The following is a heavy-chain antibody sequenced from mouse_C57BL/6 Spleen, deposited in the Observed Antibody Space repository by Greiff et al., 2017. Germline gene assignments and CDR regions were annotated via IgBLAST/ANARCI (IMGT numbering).Heavy chain of an antibody. CDR2: IYPRDGST. CDR1: GYTFTDHT. J-gene: IGHJ4*01. CDR3: ARGLTGTYYAMDY. D-gene: IGHD4-1*01. Sequence: QVQLQQSDAELVKPGASVKISCKVSGYTFTDHTIHWMKQRPEQGLEWIGYIYPRDGSTKYNEKFKGKATLNAYKSSSTAYMQLNSLTSEDSAVYFCARGLTGTYYAMDYWGQGTSVTVSS. V-gene: IGHV1-78*01.